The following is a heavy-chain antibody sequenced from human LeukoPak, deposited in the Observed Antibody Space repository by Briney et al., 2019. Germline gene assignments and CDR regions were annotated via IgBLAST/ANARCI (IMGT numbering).Heavy chain of an antibody. D-gene: IGHD2-15*01. Sequence: TGGSLRLSCAASGFTFSSYAMHWVRQAPGKGMEYVSGISSDGGSPFHVNSVKGRFTISRDNSKDTLYLQMGSLRAEDMAVYYCAREYCSGGRCQYYFDYWGQGTLVTVSS. CDR2: ISSDGGSP. CDR3: AREYCSGGRCQYYFDY. CDR1: GFTFSSYA. V-gene: IGHV3-64*01. J-gene: IGHJ4*02.